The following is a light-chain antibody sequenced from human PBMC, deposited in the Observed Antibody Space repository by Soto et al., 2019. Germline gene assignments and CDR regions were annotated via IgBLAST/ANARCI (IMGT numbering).Light chain of an antibody. V-gene: IGKV1-5*01. CDR3: QQYNSYPAA. CDR1: QSISSW. J-gene: IGKJ1*01. Sequence: DIRMTQSPSTLSASVGDRVTITCRASQSISSWLAWYQQKPGKAPKLLIYDASSLESGVPSRFSGSGSGTEFNLTISSLQPDDFATYYCQQYNSYPAAFGQGTKVEIK. CDR2: DAS.